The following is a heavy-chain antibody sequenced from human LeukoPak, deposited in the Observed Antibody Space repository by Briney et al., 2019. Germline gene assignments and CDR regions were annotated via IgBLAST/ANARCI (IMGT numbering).Heavy chain of an antibody. D-gene: IGHD5-18*01. CDR2: INPNSGGT. J-gene: IGHJ3*02. Sequence: GSSVKVSCKASGYTFIGYYMHWVRQAPGQGLEWMGRINPNSGGTNYAQKFQGRVTMTRDTSISTVYMELTRLRSDDTAVYYCARDPRGYSYDDGFDIWGQGTMVTVSS. CDR3: ARDPRGYSYDDGFDI. V-gene: IGHV1-2*06. CDR1: GYTFIGYY.